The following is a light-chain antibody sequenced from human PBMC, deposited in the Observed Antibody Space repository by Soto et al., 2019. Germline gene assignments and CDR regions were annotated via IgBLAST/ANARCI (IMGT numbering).Light chain of an antibody. CDR1: SSNLGDNT. CDR2: SYD. J-gene: IGLJ1*01. Sequence: QSVLTQPPSASGTPGQRVTISCSTSSSNLGDNTVNWYQHVPGTAPKLLIYSYDHRPSGVPDRFSGSKSGTSASLAISGLQSEDEADYYCAAWDASLDGYVFGTGTKVTVL. V-gene: IGLV1-44*01. CDR3: AAWDASLDGYV.